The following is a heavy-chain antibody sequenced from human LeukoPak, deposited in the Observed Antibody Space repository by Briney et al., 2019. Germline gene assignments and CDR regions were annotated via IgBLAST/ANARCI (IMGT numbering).Heavy chain of an antibody. V-gene: IGHV3-23*01. CDR2: ITGSGDRT. CDR3: AKDRAPMDV. CDR1: GFTFTNCA. J-gene: IGHJ6*03. Sequence: GGSLRLSCAASGFTFTNCAMSWVRQAPGKGLQWVSAITGSGDRTYYADSVKGRFTISRDNSKNTLYLQMNSLRAEDTAVYYCAKDRAPMDVWGKGTTVTVSS.